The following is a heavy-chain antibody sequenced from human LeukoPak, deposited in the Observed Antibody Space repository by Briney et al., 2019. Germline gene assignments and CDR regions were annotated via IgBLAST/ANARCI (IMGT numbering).Heavy chain of an antibody. CDR3: ARDYDFWSGYPFDI. J-gene: IGHJ3*02. Sequence: SETLSLTCTVSGGSISSYYWSWIRQPAGKGLEWIGRIYTSGSTNYNPSLKSRVTMSVGTSKNQFSLKLSSVTAADTAVYYCARDYDFWSGYPFDIWGQGTMVTVSS. V-gene: IGHV4-4*07. D-gene: IGHD3-3*01. CDR1: GGSISSYY. CDR2: IYTSGST.